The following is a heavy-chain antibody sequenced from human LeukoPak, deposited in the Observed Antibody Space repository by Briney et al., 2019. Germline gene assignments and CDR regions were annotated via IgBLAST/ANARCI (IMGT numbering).Heavy chain of an antibody. CDR1: GFTFSLYA. CDR2: ISGDGSIT. CDR3: AREISNGWGYFDY. D-gene: IGHD6-19*01. J-gene: IGHJ4*02. Sequence: GGPLRLSCAPSGFTFSLYAMTWVRQAPGKGLEWVSDISGDGSITYYADSVRGRFTISRDNSNNRLYLQMNSLRAEDTAIYYCAREISNGWGYFDYWGQGSLVIVSP. V-gene: IGHV3-23*01.